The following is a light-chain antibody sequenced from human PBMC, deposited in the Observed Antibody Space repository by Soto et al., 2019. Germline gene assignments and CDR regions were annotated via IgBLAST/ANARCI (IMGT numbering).Light chain of an antibody. CDR3: QVWDSSSDHVV. J-gene: IGLJ2*01. Sequence: SYELTQPPSLSVAPGKTARITCGGKNIGSKSVHWYQQKPGQAPVLVIYYDSDRPSGIPERFSGSNSGNTATLTISRVEAGDEADYYCQVWDSSSDHVVFGGGTKLTVL. CDR2: YDS. CDR1: NIGSKS. V-gene: IGLV3-21*04.